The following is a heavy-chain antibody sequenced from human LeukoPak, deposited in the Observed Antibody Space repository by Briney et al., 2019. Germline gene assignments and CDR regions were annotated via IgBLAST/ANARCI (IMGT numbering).Heavy chain of an antibody. Sequence: GGSLRLACAASGFTVSSNYMSWVRQAPGKGLEWVSVIYSGGSTYYVDSVKGRFTISRDNSKNTLYLQMNSLRAEDTAVYYCARELRDFWSGYHLGYFDYWGQGTLVTVSS. V-gene: IGHV3-53*01. CDR1: GFTVSSNY. J-gene: IGHJ4*02. CDR2: IYSGGST. D-gene: IGHD3-3*01. CDR3: ARELRDFWSGYHLGYFDY.